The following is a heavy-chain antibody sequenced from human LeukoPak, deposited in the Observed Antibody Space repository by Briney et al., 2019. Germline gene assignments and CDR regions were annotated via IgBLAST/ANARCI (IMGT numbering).Heavy chain of an antibody. D-gene: IGHD7-27*01. J-gene: IGHJ3*02. CDR1: GGSISSSSYY. CDR2: IYYSGST. Sequence: PSETLSLTCTVSGGSISSSSYYWGWIRQPPGKGLEWIGSIYYSGSTYYNPSLKSRVTISVDTSKNQFSLKLSSVTAADTAVYYCARAWGSGAFDIWGQGTMVTVSS. CDR3: ARAWGSGAFDI. V-gene: IGHV4-39*01.